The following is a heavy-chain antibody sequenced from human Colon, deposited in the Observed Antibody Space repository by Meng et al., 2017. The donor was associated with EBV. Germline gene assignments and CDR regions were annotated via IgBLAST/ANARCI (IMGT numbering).Heavy chain of an antibody. J-gene: IGHJ5*02. D-gene: IGHD2/OR15-2a*01. CDR3: ARGGNFDP. Sequence: SWSEMKTSGSSVKVYCKASGYTFSISPITWVRQAHGRGLEWMGWISTNTGTPTYTQGFTGRFVFSLDTSVSTAYLQISSLKAEDTAVYYCARGGNFDPWGQGTLVTVSS. CDR1: GYTFSISP. CDR2: ISTNTGTP. V-gene: IGHV7-4-1*02.